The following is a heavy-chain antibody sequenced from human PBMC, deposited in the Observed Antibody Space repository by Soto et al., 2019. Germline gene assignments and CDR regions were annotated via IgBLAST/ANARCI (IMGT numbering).Heavy chain of an antibody. D-gene: IGHD3-9*01. CDR3: ARDQGQRDYDILTGYYSP. CDR2: IWYDGSNK. J-gene: IGHJ5*02. V-gene: IGHV3-33*01. CDR1: GFTFSSYG. Sequence: GGSLRLSCAASGFTFSSYGMHWVRQAPGKGLEWVAVIWYDGSNKYYADSVKGRFTISRDNSKNTLYLQMNSLRAEDTAVYYCARDQGQRDYDILTGYYSPWGQGTLVTVSS.